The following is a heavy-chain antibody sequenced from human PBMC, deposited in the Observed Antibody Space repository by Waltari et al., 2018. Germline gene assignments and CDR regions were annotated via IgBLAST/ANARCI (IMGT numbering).Heavy chain of an antibody. J-gene: IGHJ4*02. CDR3: TAGAVTGTDF. CDR2: IRRQPYNYAT. CDR1: GFPFSGST. Sequence: EVQVVVSGGVLVQPGGSLKLPCATSGFPFSGSTKHWVRQTSGKGLEWVGRIRRQPYNYATAYAASVIGRFTISRDDSRNTAYLQMNSLMTEDTAVYYCTAGAVTGTDFWGQGTLVTVSS. V-gene: IGHV3-73*01. D-gene: IGHD6-19*01.